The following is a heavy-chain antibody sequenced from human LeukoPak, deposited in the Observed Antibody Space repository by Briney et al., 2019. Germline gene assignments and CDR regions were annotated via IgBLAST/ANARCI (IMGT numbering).Heavy chain of an antibody. CDR3: ASPRGSGGYYLALVY. V-gene: IGHV5-51*01. CDR2: IYPGDSDT. D-gene: IGHD3-10*01. CDR1: GYSFTSYW. J-gene: IGHJ4*02. Sequence: GESLKISCKGSGYSFTSYWIGWVRQMPRKGLEWMGIIYPGDSDTRYSPSFQGQVTISADKSISTAYLQWSSLKASDTAMYYCASPRGSGGYYLALVYWGQGTLVTVSS.